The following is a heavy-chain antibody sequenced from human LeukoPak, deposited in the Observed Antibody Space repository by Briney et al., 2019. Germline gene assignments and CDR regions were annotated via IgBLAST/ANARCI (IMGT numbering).Heavy chain of an antibody. CDR2: INPSGGST. J-gene: IGHJ3*02. CDR3: ARKRGTDSSGNPYDAFDI. Sequence: GASVKVSCKASGYTFTSYYIHWVRQAPGQGLEWMGIINPSGGSTNYAQKFQGRVTMTRDTSISTAYMELSRLRSDDTAMYYCARKRGTDSSGNPYDAFDIWGQGTMVTVSS. D-gene: IGHD3-22*01. CDR1: GYTFTSYY. V-gene: IGHV1-46*01.